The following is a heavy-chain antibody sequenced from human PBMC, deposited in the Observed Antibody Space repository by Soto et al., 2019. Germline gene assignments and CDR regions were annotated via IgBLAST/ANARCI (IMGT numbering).Heavy chain of an antibody. V-gene: IGHV3-30*18. CDR2: ISYDGSNK. Sequence: GGSLRLSCAASGFTFSSYGMHWVRQAPGKGLEWVAVISYDGSNKYYADSVKGRFTISRDNSKNTLYLQMNSLRAEDTAVYYCAKDRPSPFDYWGQGTLVTVSS. CDR3: AKDRPSPFDY. CDR1: GFTFSSYG. J-gene: IGHJ4*02.